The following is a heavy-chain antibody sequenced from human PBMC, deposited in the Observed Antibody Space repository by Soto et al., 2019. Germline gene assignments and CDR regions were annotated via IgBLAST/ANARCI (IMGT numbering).Heavy chain of an antibody. J-gene: IGHJ6*02. D-gene: IGHD4-17*01. CDR3: ARGLRGYYGKDV. CDR1: GCTFSDYW. V-gene: IGHV3-74*01. CDR2: IKGDASSI. Sequence: EVQLVESGGGLVQPGGSLRLSCAASGCTFSDYWMHWVRQAPRKGLVWVSRIKGDASSIAYADSVRGRFTISRDNAKNTLYLQTNSLRAEDTAVYYCARGLRGYYGKDVWGQGTTVTVSS.